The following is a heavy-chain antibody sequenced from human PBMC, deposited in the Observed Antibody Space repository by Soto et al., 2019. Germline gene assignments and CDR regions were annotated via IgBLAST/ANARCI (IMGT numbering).Heavy chain of an antibody. J-gene: IGHJ6*02. CDR1: GFTFDDYA. V-gene: IGHV3-9*01. Sequence: EVQLVESGGGLVQPGRSLRLSCAASGFTFDDYAMHWVRQAPGKGLEWVSGISWNSDSIGYADSVKGRFTISRDNAKNSLYLQMNSLRAEDTALYYCAKDLGNGYNALTYYYYGMDVWGQGTTVTVSS. CDR3: AKDLGNGYNALTYYYYGMDV. CDR2: ISWNSDSI. D-gene: IGHD5-12*01.